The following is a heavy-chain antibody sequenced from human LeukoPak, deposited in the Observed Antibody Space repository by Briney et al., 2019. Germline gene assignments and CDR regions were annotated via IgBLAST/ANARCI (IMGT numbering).Heavy chain of an antibody. CDR2: ISAYNGNT. CDR1: VYTFTSYG. CDR3: ARSLEYASGDPPGY. Sequence: ASVKVSCEASVYTFTSYGISWVRQAPGQGREWMGWISAYNGNTNYAQKLQGRVTMTTDTSTSTAYMELRSLRSDDTAVYYCARSLEYASGDPPGYWGQGTLVTVSS. V-gene: IGHV1-18*01. D-gene: IGHD4-17*01. J-gene: IGHJ4*02.